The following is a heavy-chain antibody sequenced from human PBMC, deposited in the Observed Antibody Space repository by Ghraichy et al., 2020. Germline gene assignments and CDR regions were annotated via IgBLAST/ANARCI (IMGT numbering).Heavy chain of an antibody. CDR2: IYDNGNT. CDR1: GASISTTIYY. CDR3: GRHSYGYGFEY. J-gene: IGHJ4*02. Sequence: SQTLSLTCTVSGASISTTIYYWGWIRQPPGKDLEWIGCIYDNGNTFYNPSLKSRDSISRDTSKSKFSLNLSSVTAADTAVYYCGRHSYGYGFEYWSQGTLVTVSS. D-gene: IGHD3-16*01. V-gene: IGHV4-39*01.